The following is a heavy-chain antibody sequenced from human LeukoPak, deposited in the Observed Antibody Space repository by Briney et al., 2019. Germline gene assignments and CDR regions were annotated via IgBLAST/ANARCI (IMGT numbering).Heavy chain of an antibody. CDR2: IKSNPTGGTS. J-gene: IGHJ4*01. CDR3: TSHSVTVTGTHF. Sequence: GGSLRLSCVASGFIFTNAWMTWVRQSPGMGLEWVGRIKSNPTGGTSDYAAPVKGRFIISRDDSKNTLYLQMSSLKPEDAAMYYCTSHSVTVTGTHFWGQGALVTVSS. V-gene: IGHV3-15*07. CDR1: GFIFTNAW. D-gene: IGHD2-8*02.